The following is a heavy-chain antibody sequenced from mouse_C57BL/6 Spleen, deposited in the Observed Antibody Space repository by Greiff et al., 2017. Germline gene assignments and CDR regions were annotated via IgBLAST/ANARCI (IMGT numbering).Heavy chain of an antibody. CDR2: IDPETGGT. CDR1: GYTFTDYE. CDR3: NNYDY. J-gene: IGHJ2*01. V-gene: IGHV1-15*01. D-gene: IGHD1-3*01. Sequence: VKLVESGAELVRPGASVTLSCKASGYTFTDYEMHWVKQTPVHGLEWIGAIDPETGGTAYNQKFKGKAILTADKSSSTAYMELRSLTSEDSAVYYCNNYDYWGQGTTLTVSS.